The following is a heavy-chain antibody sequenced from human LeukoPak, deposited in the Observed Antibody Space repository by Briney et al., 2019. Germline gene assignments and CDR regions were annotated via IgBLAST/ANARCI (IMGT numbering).Heavy chain of an antibody. CDR1: GGSISSGGYY. Sequence: SETLSLTCTVSGGSISSGGYYWSWIRQHPGKGLEWIGRVYISGNTNYNPSLKSRVTISVDTSKNQFSLKLSSVTAADTAVYYCARGEGELPWFDPWGQGTLVTVSS. D-gene: IGHD1-7*01. CDR3: ARGEGELPWFDP. V-gene: IGHV4-61*02. CDR2: VYISGNT. J-gene: IGHJ5*02.